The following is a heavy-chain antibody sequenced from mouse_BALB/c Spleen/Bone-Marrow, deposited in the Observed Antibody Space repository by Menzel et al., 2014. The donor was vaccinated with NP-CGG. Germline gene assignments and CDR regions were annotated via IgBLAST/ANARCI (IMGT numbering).Heavy chain of an antibody. CDR3: ARSGYYGSNYAMDY. CDR2: INPGSGGT. CDR1: GYAFTNYL. J-gene: IGHJ4*01. Sequence: QVQLQQSGAELVRPGTSVKVSCKASGYAFTNYLIEWVKQRPGQGLEWIGVINPGSGGTNYKEKFKGKATLTADKSSSTAYMQLSSLTSDDSAVYFCARSGYYGSNYAMDYWGQGTSVTVSS. V-gene: IGHV1-54*01. D-gene: IGHD1-1*01.